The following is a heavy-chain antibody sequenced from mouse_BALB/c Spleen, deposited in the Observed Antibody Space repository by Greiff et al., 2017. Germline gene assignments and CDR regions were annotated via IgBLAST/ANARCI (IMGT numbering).Heavy chain of an antibody. J-gene: IGHJ4*01. CDR1: GFSLTSYG. V-gene: IGHV2-4-1*01. D-gene: IGHD2-1*01. CDR3: ARRGGNYLKLYYYAMDY. Sequence: QVQLKESGPGLVQPSQSLSITCTVSGFSLTSYGVHWVRQSPGKGLEWLRVIWSGGSTDYNAAFISRLSISKDNSKSQVFFKMNSLQADDTAIYYCARRGGNYLKLYYYAMDYWGQGTSVTVSS. CDR2: IWSGGST.